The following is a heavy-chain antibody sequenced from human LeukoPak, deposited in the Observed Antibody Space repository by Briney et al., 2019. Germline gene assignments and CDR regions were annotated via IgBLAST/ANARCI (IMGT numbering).Heavy chain of an antibody. CDR3: ARDGNA. CDR2: IYSGGST. Sequence: PGGSLRLSCAASGLTFSIHWMNWVRQAPGKGLEWVSVIYSGGSTYYADSVKGRFTISRDNSKNTLYLQMNSLRAEDTAVYYCARDGNAWGQGTLVTVSS. D-gene: IGHD1-26*01. V-gene: IGHV3-53*01. J-gene: IGHJ4*02. CDR1: GLTFSIHW.